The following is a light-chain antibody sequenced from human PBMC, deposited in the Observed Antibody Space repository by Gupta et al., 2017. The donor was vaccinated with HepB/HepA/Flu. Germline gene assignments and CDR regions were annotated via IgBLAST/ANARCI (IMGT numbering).Light chain of an antibody. CDR3: QQYYSTPYT. CDR2: WAP. V-gene: IGKV4-1*01. Sequence: DIVMTQSPDSLAVSLGGRATINCKSSQSVLYSSNNENSLAWYQQKPGQPPKLLIYWAPTRESGVPDRFSGSGSGTDFTLTISSLQAEDVAVYYCQQYYSTPYTFGQGTKLEIK. J-gene: IGKJ2*01. CDR1: QSVLYSSNNENS.